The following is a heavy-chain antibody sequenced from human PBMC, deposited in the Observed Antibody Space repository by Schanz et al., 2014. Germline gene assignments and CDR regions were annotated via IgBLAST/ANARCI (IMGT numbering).Heavy chain of an antibody. CDR3: ARGWGYDALTGYVF. CDR2: ISGYNGNT. CDR1: AYTFRHYG. J-gene: IGHJ4*02. V-gene: IGHV1-18*04. Sequence: QVQLVQSGAEVKEPGASVKVSCKASAYTFRHYGISWLRQAPGQGLEWMGYISGYNGNTNYAPKVQDRVTMTTDTSTSTAYMELRSLRSDDTAVYYCARGWGYDALTGYVFWGQGTLVTVSS. D-gene: IGHD3-9*01.